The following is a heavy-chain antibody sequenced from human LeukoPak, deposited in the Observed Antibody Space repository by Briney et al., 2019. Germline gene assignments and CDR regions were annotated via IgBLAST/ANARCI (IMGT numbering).Heavy chain of an antibody. J-gene: IGHJ4*02. D-gene: IGHD2-2*01. CDR1: GGSISSYY. CDR3: ARVGNYCSSTSCYYYFDY. CDR2: IYTSGST. V-gene: IGHV4-4*07. Sequence: SETLSLTCTVSGGSISSYYWSWIRQPAGKGLEWIGRIYTSGSTNYNPSLKSRVTMSVDTSKNQFSLKLSSVTAADTAVYYCARVGNYCSSTSCYYYFDYWGQGTLVTASS.